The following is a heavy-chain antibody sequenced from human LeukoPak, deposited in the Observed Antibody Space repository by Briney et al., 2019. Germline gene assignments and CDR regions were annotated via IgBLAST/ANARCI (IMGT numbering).Heavy chain of an antibody. CDR1: GFTFSSSA. J-gene: IGHJ4*02. CDR2: IKQDGSEK. Sequence: HTGGSLRLSCAASGFTFSSSAMSWVRQVPGKGLEWVANIKQDGSEKHYVDSVKGRFTISRDNAKNSLYLQMNSLRVEDSAVYYCASKGYDFWSGHYDYWGQGTLVTVSS. V-gene: IGHV3-7*01. D-gene: IGHD3-3*01. CDR3: ASKGYDFWSGHYDY.